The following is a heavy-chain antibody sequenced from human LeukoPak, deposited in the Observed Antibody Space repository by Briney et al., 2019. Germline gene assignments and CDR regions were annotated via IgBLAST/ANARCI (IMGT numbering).Heavy chain of an antibody. Sequence: GGSLRLSCAASGFTFSIYAMSWVRQAPGKGLEWVSAISGSGGITYYADSVKGRFTISRDNSKNTLYLQMNSLRAEDTAVYYCANRGCYEANYYYYGMDVWGQGTTVIVSS. J-gene: IGHJ6*02. CDR2: ISGSGGIT. D-gene: IGHD6-19*01. V-gene: IGHV3-23*01. CDR1: GFTFSIYA. CDR3: ANRGCYEANYYYYGMDV.